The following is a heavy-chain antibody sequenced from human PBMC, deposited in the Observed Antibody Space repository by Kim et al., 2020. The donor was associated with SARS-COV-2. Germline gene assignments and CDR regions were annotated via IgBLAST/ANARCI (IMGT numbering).Heavy chain of an antibody. D-gene: IGHD3-16*01. J-gene: IGHJ4*02. Sequence: GGSLRLSCAASGFTVSSNYMSWVRQAPGKGLEWVSVIYSGGSTYYADSVKGRFTISRDNSKNTLYLQMNSLRAEDTAVYYCARDRGGVWASQDYWGQGTLVTVSS. V-gene: IGHV3-53*01. CDR2: IYSGGST. CDR1: GFTVSSNY. CDR3: ARDRGGVWASQDY.